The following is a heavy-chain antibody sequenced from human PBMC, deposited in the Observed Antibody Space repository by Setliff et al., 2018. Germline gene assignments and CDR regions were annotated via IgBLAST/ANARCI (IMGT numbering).Heavy chain of an antibody. Sequence: GESLKISCQGSGYSFTNNWIAWVRQMPGKGLECMGIIFPGNSNTRYSPSFQGQVTISVDKAINTAYLQWTSLKVSDTAMYFCARQGCGTTSCHSIDVWGTGTTVTVSS. CDR1: GYSFTNNW. D-gene: IGHD2-2*01. CDR2: IFPGNSNT. J-gene: IGHJ6*03. CDR3: ARQGCGTTSCHSIDV. V-gene: IGHV5-51*01.